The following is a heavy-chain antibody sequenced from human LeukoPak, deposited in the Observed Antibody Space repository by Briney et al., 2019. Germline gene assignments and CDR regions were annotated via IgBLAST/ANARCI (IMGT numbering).Heavy chain of an antibody. Sequence: PSETLSLTCTVSGGSISSRSYYWGWIRQPPGKGLEWIGSIYYSGSTYYNASLKSRVTTSVDTSKNQCSLKLTSVTAADTAVYYCAIQRLDGTDVWGQGITVTVSS. CDR2: IYYSGST. J-gene: IGHJ6*02. CDR1: GGSISSRSYY. D-gene: IGHD6-19*01. V-gene: IGHV4-39*01. CDR3: AIQRLDGTDV.